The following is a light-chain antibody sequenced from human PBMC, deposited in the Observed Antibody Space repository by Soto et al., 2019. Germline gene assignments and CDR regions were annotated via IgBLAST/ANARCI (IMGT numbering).Light chain of an antibody. Sequence: DIQMTQSPSSLSASVGDRVTITCRASETISSFLNWYQQKPGKAPKVLIYAASRLQSEVPSRFSGSGSGTDFTLIISSLQPEDFATYYCQQSYYTPWTFGQGTKVDIK. CDR1: ETISSF. CDR3: QQSYYTPWT. J-gene: IGKJ1*01. CDR2: AAS. V-gene: IGKV1-39*01.